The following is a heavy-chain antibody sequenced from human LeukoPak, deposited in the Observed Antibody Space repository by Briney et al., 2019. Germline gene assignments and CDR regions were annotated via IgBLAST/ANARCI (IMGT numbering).Heavy chain of an antibody. CDR2: ITHNGST. CDR3: RRVAHSSSWYFFDS. J-gene: IGHJ4*02. CDR1: GGSFSGYY. D-gene: IGHD6-13*01. V-gene: IGHV4-34*01. Sequence: SETLTLTCAVYGGSFSGYYGSWIRQPPGKGLEWIGEITHNGSTSYNPSLKGRVTISVDTSKNQFSLQLSSVTAADTAVYYCRRVAHSSSWYFFDSWGQGTLVTVSS.